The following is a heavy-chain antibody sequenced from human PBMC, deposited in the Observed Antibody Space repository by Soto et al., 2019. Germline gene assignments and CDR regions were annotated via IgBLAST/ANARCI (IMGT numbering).Heavy chain of an antibody. V-gene: IGHV3-74*01. CDR2: IKTDGSST. CDR3: ARAPSVAGDYCFDC. J-gene: IGHJ4*02. D-gene: IGHD6-19*01. CDR1: GFTFSSNW. Sequence: EVQLVESGGGLVQPGGSLRLSCAASGFTFSSNWMHWVRQAPGKGLVWVSRIKTDGSSTTYADSVKGRFTISRDNALNTLCLQMSRLRVEDTAVYYCARAPSVAGDYCFDCWGQGTPVTVSS.